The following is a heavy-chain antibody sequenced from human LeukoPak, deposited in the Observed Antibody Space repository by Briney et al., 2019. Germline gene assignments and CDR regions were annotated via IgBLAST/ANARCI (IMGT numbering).Heavy chain of an antibody. Sequence: GGSLRLSCAASGFTFSSYWMHWVRQAPGKGLVWVSRINSDGSSTSYADSVKGRFTISRDNAKNTLYLQMNSLRAEDTAVYYCAKDDRAVAGTGYFDYWGQGTLVTVSS. CDR3: AKDDRAVAGTGYFDY. CDR1: GFTFSSYW. V-gene: IGHV3-74*01. J-gene: IGHJ4*02. CDR2: INSDGSST. D-gene: IGHD6-19*01.